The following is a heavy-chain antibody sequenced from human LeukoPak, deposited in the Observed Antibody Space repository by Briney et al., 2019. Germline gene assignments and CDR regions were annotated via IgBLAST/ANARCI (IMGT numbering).Heavy chain of an antibody. V-gene: IGHV3-48*01. Sequence: PGGSLRLSCAASGFTFSNYGMNWVRQAPGKGLEWISYISSSSSLIYYADSVKGRFTISRDNAKNSLYLQMNSLRAEDTAVYYCASPGFSGSWYEGRLLDYWGQGTLVTVAS. D-gene: IGHD6-13*01. J-gene: IGHJ4*02. CDR1: GFTFSNYG. CDR3: ASPGFSGSWYEGRLLDY. CDR2: ISSSSSLI.